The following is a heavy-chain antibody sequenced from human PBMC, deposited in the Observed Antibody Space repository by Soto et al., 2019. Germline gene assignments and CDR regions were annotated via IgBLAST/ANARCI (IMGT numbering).Heavy chain of an antibody. D-gene: IGHD2-8*02. V-gene: IGHV3-7*01. CDR3: ARGSGTVQH. CDR1: GFIFSTYE. J-gene: IGHJ1*01. CDR2: VKQDGGEK. Sequence: EVQLVESGGGLVQPGGSLRLSCAASGFIFSTYEMSWVRQAPGKGLEWVAYVKQDGGEKYYVDSVKGRFSISRDNAKNPLYLQMNSLRADDTAIYYCARGSGTVQHWGQGTLVTVSS.